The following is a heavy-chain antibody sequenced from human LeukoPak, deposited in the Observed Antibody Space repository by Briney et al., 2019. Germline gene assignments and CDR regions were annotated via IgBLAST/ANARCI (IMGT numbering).Heavy chain of an antibody. CDR2: IDHSGNT. D-gene: IGHD2-8*01. J-gene: IGHJ6*03. CDR1: GGPFSGYY. V-gene: IGHV4-34*01. Sequence: PSETLSLTCAVYGGPFSGYYWSWIRQPPGKGLEWIGEIDHSGNTNYNPSLKSRVTISVDTSKNQFSLKLSSVTAADTALYYCARGTGPRDFDRLRGCYYYYKDVWGKGTTVTVSS. CDR3: ARGTGPRDFDRLRGCYYYYKDV.